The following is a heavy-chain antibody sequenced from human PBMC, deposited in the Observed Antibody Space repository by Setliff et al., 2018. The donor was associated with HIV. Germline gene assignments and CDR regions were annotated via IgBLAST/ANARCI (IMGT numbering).Heavy chain of an antibody. CDR3: ARGALLAVFDFDH. Sequence: ASVKVSCKASGYTFTSYGLSWVRQAPGQGLEWVGWISAYNGNTHETQKLQGRVTLTTDTSANTAYMELSSLRSDDTAVYFCARGALLAVFDFDHWGHGTQVTVSS. J-gene: IGHJ4*01. CDR1: GYTFTSYG. V-gene: IGHV1-18*01. D-gene: IGHD3-10*01. CDR2: ISAYNGNT.